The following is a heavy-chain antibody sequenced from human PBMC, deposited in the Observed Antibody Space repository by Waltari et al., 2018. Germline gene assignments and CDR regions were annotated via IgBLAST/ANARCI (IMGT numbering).Heavy chain of an antibody. J-gene: IGHJ4*02. CDR3: ARDSYYSSSGGY. D-gene: IGHD6-6*01. V-gene: IGHV4-38-2*02. Sequence: QVQLQESGPGLVKPSETLSLTCAVSGYSISSGYYWGWIRQPPGKGLEWIGSCYHSGSTSYTPALKSRVTIAVDTSKNQFSLKLSSVTAADTAVYYCARDSYYSSSGGYWGQGTLVTVSS. CDR2: CYHSGST. CDR1: GYSISSGYY.